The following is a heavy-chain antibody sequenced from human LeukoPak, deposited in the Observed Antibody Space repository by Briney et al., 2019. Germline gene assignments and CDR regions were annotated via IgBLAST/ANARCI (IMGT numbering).Heavy chain of an antibody. CDR1: GGSISSSSYY. CDR2: IQSDGSST. J-gene: IGHJ4*02. Sequence: ETLSLTCTVSGGSISSSSYYWGWVRQAPGKGLVWVSHIQSDGSSTNYADSVKGRFTISRDNAKNTLYLQMNSLRVEDTAVYYCARVLMGPFFLGYWGQGTLVTVSS. V-gene: IGHV3-74*01. CDR3: ARVLMGPFFLGY. D-gene: IGHD3-3*02.